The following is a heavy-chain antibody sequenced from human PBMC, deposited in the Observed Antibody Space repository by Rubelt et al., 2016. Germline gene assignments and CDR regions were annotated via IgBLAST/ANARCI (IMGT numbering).Heavy chain of an antibody. CDR2: ISTYNGNT. D-gene: IGHD1-26*01. CDR3: AKLSGSRYFYALDV. J-gene: IGHJ6*02. Sequence: QVQLVQSGAEVKKPGASVKVSCKASGYTFTNYGINWVRQAPGQGLEWMGWISTYNGNTNYVQKFQGSVTMTTDTSTGTAYMELRSLTSDDTAIYYCAKLSGSRYFYALDVWGQGTTVTVSS. CDR1: GYTFTNYG. V-gene: IGHV1-18*01.